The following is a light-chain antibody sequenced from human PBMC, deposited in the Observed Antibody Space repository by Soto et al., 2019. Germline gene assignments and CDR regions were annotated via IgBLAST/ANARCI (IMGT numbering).Light chain of an antibody. CDR3: QVWDNSTDHVV. J-gene: IGLJ2*01. V-gene: IGLV3-21*02. Sequence: SYELTQPPSVSVAPGQTARITCRGDNIGTKSVHWYQQRPGQAPVLVVYDDSDRPSRIPERFSGSNSGNTATLTISRVEAGDEADFYCQVWDNSTDHVVFGGGTKLTVL. CDR1: NIGTKS. CDR2: DDS.